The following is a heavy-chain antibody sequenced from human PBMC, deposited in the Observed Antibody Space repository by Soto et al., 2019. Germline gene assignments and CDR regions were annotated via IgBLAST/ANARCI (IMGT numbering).Heavy chain of an antibody. J-gene: IGHJ6*02. CDR1: GGSISSYY. V-gene: IGHV4-59*01. CDR3: ARGVDIVATNYYYGMDV. CDR2: IYYSGST. Sequence: SETLSLTCTVSGGSISSYYWSWIRQPPGKGLEWIGYIYYSGSTNYNPSLKSRVTISVDTSKNQFSLKLSSVAAADTAVYYCARGVDIVATNYYYGMDVWGQGTTVTVSS. D-gene: IGHD5-12*01.